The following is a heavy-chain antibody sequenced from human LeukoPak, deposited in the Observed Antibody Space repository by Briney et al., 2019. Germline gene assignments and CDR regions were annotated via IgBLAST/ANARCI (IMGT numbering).Heavy chain of an antibody. D-gene: IGHD3-22*01. CDR3: ARNTSGFKLGDAFDI. CDR2: ITDGDGRT. V-gene: IGHV3-23*01. J-gene: IGHJ3*02. Sequence: GGSLRLSCAASGFTFNSYAMNWVRQAPGKGLEWVSAITDGDGRTYYADSVRGRFTISRDNSKNTLYLQMNSLRAEDTAIYYCARNTSGFKLGDAFDIWGQGTMVTVSS. CDR1: GFTFNSYA.